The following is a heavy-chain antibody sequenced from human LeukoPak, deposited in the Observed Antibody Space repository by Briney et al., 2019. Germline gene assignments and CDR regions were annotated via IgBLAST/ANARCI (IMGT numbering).Heavy chain of an antibody. CDR2: IKQDGSKK. Sequence: GGSLRLSCVASGFPFSSYWMTWVRQAPGKGLEWVANIKQDGSKKSYVDSVKGRFTISRDNAKNSLYLQMNSLRDEDTAVYYCARDFRYHDSSGYYSFDYWGQGTLVTVSS. J-gene: IGHJ4*02. V-gene: IGHV3-7*01. D-gene: IGHD3-22*01. CDR3: ARDFRYHDSSGYYSFDY. CDR1: GFPFSSYW.